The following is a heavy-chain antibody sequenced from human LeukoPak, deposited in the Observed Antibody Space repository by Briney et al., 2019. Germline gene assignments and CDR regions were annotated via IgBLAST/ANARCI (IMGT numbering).Heavy chain of an antibody. D-gene: IGHD1-26*01. Sequence: GGSLRLSCAASGFTFSSYRMNWVRQAPGKGLEWVSSISSSSSYIYYADSVKGRFTISRDNAKNSLYLQMNSLRAEDTAVYYCARDWELPGIDYWGQGTLVTVSS. CDR1: GFTFSSYR. V-gene: IGHV3-21*01. CDR2: ISSSSSYI. J-gene: IGHJ4*02. CDR3: ARDWELPGIDY.